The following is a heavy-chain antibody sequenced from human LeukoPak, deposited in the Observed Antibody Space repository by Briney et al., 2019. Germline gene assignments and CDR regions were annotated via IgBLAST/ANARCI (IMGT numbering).Heavy chain of an antibody. CDR1: QFTFTTYA. CDR3: AKGSFAYTGPYRWFDP. CDR2: ISGNGGST. D-gene: IGHD3-16*01. Sequence: PGGSLRLSCAASQFTFTTYAMSWVRQAPGKGLEWVSAISGNGGSTYYADSVKGRFTISRDNSKNTLYLQMNSLRAEDSAVYYCAKGSFAYTGPYRWFDPWGQGTLVTVSS. J-gene: IGHJ5*02. V-gene: IGHV3-23*01.